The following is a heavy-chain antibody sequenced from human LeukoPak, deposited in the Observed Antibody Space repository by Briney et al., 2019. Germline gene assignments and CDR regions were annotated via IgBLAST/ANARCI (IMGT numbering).Heavy chain of an antibody. J-gene: IGHJ5*02. Sequence: SETLSLTCTVSGGSISSHYWSWIRQPPGKGLEWIGYIYYSGSTNYNPSLKSRVTISVDTSKNQFSLKLSSVTAADTAVYYCARSPITIPAWFDPWGQGTLVTVSS. D-gene: IGHD3-3*01. CDR1: GGSISSHY. CDR2: IYYSGST. CDR3: ARSPITIPAWFDP. V-gene: IGHV4-59*08.